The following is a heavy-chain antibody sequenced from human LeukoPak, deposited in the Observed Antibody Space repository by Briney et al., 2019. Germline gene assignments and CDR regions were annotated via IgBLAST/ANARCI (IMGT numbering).Heavy chain of an antibody. V-gene: IGHV3-9*01. J-gene: IGHJ4*02. D-gene: IGHD3-10*01. CDR3: AIKAKGDY. CDR2: ISWNSGSI. CDR1: GFTFDDYA. Sequence: SLRLSCAASGFTFDDYAMHWVRQAPGKGLEWVSGISWNSGSIGYADSVKGRFTISRDNAKNTLYLQMNSLRAEDTAVYYCAIKAKGDYWGQGTLVTVSS.